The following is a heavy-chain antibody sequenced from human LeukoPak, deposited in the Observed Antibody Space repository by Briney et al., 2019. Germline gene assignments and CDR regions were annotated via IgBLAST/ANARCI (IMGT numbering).Heavy chain of an antibody. J-gene: IGHJ4*02. CDR2: INTNTGNP. V-gene: IGHV7-4-1*02. D-gene: IGHD3-3*01. CDR3: ARGDDYDFWSGYYTSLGY. CDR1: GYTFTSYA. Sequence: ASVKVSCKASGYTFTSYAMNWVRQAPGQGLEWMGWINTNTGNPTYAQGFTGRFVFSLDTSVSTAYLQISSLKAEDTAVYYCARGDDYDFWSGYYTSLGYWGQGTLVTVSS.